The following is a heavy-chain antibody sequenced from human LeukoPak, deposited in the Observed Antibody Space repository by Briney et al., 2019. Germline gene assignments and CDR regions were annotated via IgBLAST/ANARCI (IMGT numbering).Heavy chain of an antibody. V-gene: IGHV3-21*01. D-gene: IGHD1-26*01. CDR1: GFTFSDYY. CDR3: ARDVGASAPDAFDV. J-gene: IGHJ3*01. CDR2: ISSCSNYI. Sequence: PGGSLRLSCAASGFTFSDYYMNWVRQAPGKGLEWVSSISSCSNYIYYADSVKGRFTISRDNAKNSLYLQMNSLRAEDTDVYYCARDVGASAPDAFDVWGQGTMVTVSS.